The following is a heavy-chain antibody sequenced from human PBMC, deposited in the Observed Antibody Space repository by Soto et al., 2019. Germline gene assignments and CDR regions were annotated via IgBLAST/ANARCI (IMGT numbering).Heavy chain of an antibody. D-gene: IGHD5-18*01. J-gene: IGHJ4*02. V-gene: IGHV1-3*01. Sequence: VASVKVSCKASGYTFTSYAMHWVRQAPGQRLEWMGWINAGNGNTKYSQKFQGRVTITRDTSASTAYMELSSLRSEDTAVYYCARDPIQLWSLVDYWGQGTLVTVSS. CDR3: ARDPIQLWSLVDY. CDR2: INAGNGNT. CDR1: GYTFTSYA.